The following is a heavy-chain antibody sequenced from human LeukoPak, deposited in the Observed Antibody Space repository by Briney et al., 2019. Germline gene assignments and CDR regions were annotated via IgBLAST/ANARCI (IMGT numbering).Heavy chain of an antibody. D-gene: IGHD6-6*01. CDR1: GGSISSYY. CDR3: ARDGGSSSSGDWFDP. Sequence: SETLSLTCTVSGGSISSYYWSWIRQPAGKGLEWIGRIYTSGSTNYNSSLKSRVTISVDKSKNQFSLKLSSVTAADTAVYYCARDGGSSSSGDWFDPWGQGTLVTVSS. CDR2: IYTSGST. V-gene: IGHV4-4*07. J-gene: IGHJ5*02.